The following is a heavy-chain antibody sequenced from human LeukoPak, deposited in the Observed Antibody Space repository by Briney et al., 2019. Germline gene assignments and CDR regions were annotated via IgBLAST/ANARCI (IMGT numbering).Heavy chain of an antibody. CDR3: AKEVGYDSSGYLSY. J-gene: IGHJ4*02. V-gene: IGHV3-33*06. CDR2: IWYDGSNK. Sequence: GRSLRLSCAASGFTFSSYGMHWVRQAPGKGLEWVAIIWYDGSNKYYADSVKGRFTISRDNFKNTLYLQMNSLRAEDTAVYYCAKEVGYDSSGYLSYWGQGTLVTVSS. CDR1: GFTFSSYG. D-gene: IGHD3-22*01.